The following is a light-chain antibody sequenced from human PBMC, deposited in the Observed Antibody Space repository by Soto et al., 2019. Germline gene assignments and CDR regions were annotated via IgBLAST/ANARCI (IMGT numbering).Light chain of an antibody. CDR3: QQYNNWPRALT. J-gene: IGKJ4*01. V-gene: IGKV3-15*01. CDR1: HSVSGN. Sequence: EIVMTQSPATLSVSPGERVTLSCRASHSVSGNLAWYQQKPGQAPRLLIYGASTRATGIPARFSGSGSGTEFSLSISSLQSEDFAVYYCQQYNNWPRALTFGGGTKVDIK. CDR2: GAS.